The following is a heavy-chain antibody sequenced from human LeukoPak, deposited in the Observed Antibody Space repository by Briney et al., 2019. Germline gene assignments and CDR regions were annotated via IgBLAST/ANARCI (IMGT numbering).Heavy chain of an antibody. D-gene: IGHD6-19*01. J-gene: IGHJ6*02. CDR3: AKEGYSSGWYSLAYYYYGMDV. CDR2: ISSSSSYI. V-gene: IGHV3-21*01. Sequence: GGSLRLSCAASGFTFSSYSMNWVRQAPGKGLEWVSSISSSSSYIYYADSVKGRFIISRDNAKNSLYLQMNSLRAEDTAVYYCAKEGYSSGWYSLAYYYYGMDVWGQGTTVTVSS. CDR1: GFTFSSYS.